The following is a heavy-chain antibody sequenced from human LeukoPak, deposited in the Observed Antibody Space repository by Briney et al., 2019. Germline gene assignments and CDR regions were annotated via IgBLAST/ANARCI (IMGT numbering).Heavy chain of an antibody. CDR1: GYTFTTYH. J-gene: IGHJ4*02. CDR3: ATAPTMMGYYFDY. V-gene: IGHV1-46*01. D-gene: IGHD3-22*01. CDR2: INPSDGSI. Sequence: ASVKVSCKASGYTFTTYHMHWVRQAPGQGLEWMGIINPSDGSISYAQKFQGGVTVTRDTSTSTVYMELRSLRSEDTAVYYCATAPTMMGYYFDYWGQGTLVTVSS.